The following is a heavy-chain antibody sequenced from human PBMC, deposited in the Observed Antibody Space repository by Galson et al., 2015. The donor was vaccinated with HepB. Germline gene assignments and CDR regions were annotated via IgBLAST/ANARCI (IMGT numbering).Heavy chain of an antibody. CDR3: AREADILLGYYFDS. Sequence: SVKVSCKASGYSFTNYGINWVRQAPGQGPEWMGWISGYNGDTKYAQKFQDRVTMTADTPTSTAYMELRSLRSDDTAVYYCAREADILLGYYFDSWGQGTLITVSS. CDR2: ISGYNGDT. CDR1: GYSFTNYG. J-gene: IGHJ4*02. D-gene: IGHD3-9*01. V-gene: IGHV1-18*01.